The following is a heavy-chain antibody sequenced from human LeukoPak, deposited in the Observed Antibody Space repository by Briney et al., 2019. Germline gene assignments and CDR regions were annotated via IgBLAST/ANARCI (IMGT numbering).Heavy chain of an antibody. CDR1: GGTFSSYA. D-gene: IGHD6-6*01. Sequence: SVKVSCKAPGGTFSSYAISWVRQAPGQGLEWMGGIIPIFGTANYAQKFQGRVTITADESTSTAYMELSSLRSEDTAVYYCARGPSIAARRVLWYFDYWGQGTLVTVSS. CDR3: ARGPSIAARRVLWYFDY. V-gene: IGHV1-69*13. J-gene: IGHJ4*02. CDR2: IIPIFGTA.